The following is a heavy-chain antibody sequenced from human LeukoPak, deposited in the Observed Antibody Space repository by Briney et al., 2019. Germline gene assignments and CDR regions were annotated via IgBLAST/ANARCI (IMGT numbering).Heavy chain of an antibody. J-gene: IGHJ3*02. D-gene: IGHD3-3*01. CDR3: ARLRFLEWLSRAPHAFDI. Sequence: SETLSLTCAVYGGSFSGYYWGWIRQPPGKGLEWIGSIYYSGSTYYNPSLKSRVTISVDTSKNQFSLKLSSVTAADTAVYYCARLRFLEWLSRAPHAFDIWGQGTMVTVSS. CDR2: IYYSGST. CDR1: GGSFSGYY. V-gene: IGHV4-39*01.